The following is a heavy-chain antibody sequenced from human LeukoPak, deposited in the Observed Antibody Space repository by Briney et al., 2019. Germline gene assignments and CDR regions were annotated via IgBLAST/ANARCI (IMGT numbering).Heavy chain of an antibody. D-gene: IGHD3-22*01. CDR2: IKQDGSEK. CDR3: ARVGYPYSSGYDPFDY. CDR1: GFTFSNYW. Sequence: GGSLRLSCAAPGFTFSNYWMSWVRQAPGKGLEWVANIKQDGSEKYYVDSVKGRFTISRDNAKNSLYLQMNSLRAEDTAVYYCARVGYPYSSGYDPFDYWGQGTLVTVSS. J-gene: IGHJ4*02. V-gene: IGHV3-7*01.